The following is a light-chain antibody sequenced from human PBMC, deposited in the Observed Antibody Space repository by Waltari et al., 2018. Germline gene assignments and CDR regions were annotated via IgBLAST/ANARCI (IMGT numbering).Light chain of an antibody. CDR3: QQSSSTPRT. CDR2: TAS. V-gene: IGKV1-39*01. CDR1: QNISRY. J-gene: IGKJ1*01. Sequence: DIQMTQSPSSLSASIGDSVTIPCRASQNISRYLNWYQQKPGKAPKLLIYTASSLQSGVSSRFSGSGSGTDFALTVSSLQPEDFATYFCQQSSSTPRTFGQGTKVEFK.